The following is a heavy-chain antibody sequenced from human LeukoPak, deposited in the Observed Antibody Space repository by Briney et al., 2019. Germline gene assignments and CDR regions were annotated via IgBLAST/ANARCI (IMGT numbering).Heavy chain of an antibody. CDR1: GGSFSGYY. J-gene: IGHJ4*02. CDR3: ARHRSGYYYGSGSYHYFDY. Sequence: RPSETLSLTCAVYGGSFSGYYWSWIRQPPGKGLEWIGGINHSGGTNYNPSLKSRVTISVDTSKNQFSLKLSSVTAADTAVYYCARHRSGYYYGSGSYHYFDYWGQGTLVTVSS. CDR2: INHSGGT. V-gene: IGHV4-34*01. D-gene: IGHD3-10*01.